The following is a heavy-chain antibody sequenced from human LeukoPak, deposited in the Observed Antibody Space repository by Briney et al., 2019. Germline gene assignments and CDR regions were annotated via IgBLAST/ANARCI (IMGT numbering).Heavy chain of an antibody. CDR3: ARGTMMVGP. Sequence: SETLSLTCTVSGGSISNYYWGWIRQPPGKGLEWIGYIYYSGSTTYNPSLKSRATISVDTSKNQFSLKLSSMTAADTAVYYCARGTMMVGPWGQGTLVTVSS. D-gene: IGHD3-22*01. J-gene: IGHJ5*02. V-gene: IGHV4-59*01. CDR2: IYYSGST. CDR1: GGSISNYY.